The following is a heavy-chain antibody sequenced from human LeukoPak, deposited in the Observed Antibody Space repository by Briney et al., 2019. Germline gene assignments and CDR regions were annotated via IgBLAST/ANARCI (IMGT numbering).Heavy chain of an antibody. CDR2: IYYSGST. CDR3: AIQHYYDSSGYHSNWAFDI. V-gene: IGHV4-39*01. D-gene: IGHD3-22*01. J-gene: IGHJ3*02. CDR1: GGSISSSSYC. Sequence: SETLSLTCTVSGGSISSSSYCWGWIRQPPGKGLEWIVSIYYSGSTYYNPSLKSRVTISVDTSKNQFSLKLSSVTAADTAVYYCAIQHYYDSSGYHSNWAFDIWGQGTMVTVSS.